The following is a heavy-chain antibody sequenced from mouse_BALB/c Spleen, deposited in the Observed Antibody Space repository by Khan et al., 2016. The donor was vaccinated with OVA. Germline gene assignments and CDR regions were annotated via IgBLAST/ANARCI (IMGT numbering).Heavy chain of an antibody. CDR3: ARREDI. V-gene: IGHV2-9*02. CDR2: IWAGGST. CDR1: GFSLTSYG. D-gene: IGHD1-3*01. Sequence: VKLEESGPGLVAPSQSLSITCTVSGFSLTSYGVHWVRQPPGKGLEWLGVIWAGGSTNYNSALLSRLSISKDNSQSQVFLKMNSLQTDDTAMCDCARREDIWGQGTTLTVSS. J-gene: IGHJ2*01.